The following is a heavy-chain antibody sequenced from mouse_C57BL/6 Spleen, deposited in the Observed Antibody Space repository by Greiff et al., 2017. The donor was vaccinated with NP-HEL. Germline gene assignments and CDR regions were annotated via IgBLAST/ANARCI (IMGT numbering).Heavy chain of an antibody. V-gene: IGHV5-16*01. CDR2: INYDGSST. J-gene: IGHJ1*03. CDR3: ARTSYYSNYVWYFDV. D-gene: IGHD2-5*01. CDR1: GFTFSDYY. Sequence: EVKLVESEGGLVQPGSSMKLSCTASGFTFSDYYMAWVRQVPEKGLEWVANINYDGSSTYYLDSLKSRFIISRDNAKNILYLQMSSLKSEDTATYYCARTSYYSNYVWYFDVWGTGTTVTVSS.